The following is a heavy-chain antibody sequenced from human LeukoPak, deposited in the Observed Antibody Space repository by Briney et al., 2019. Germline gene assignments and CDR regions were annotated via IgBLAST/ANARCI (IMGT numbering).Heavy chain of an antibody. V-gene: IGHV1-69*05. CDR2: IIPIFGTA. Sequence: ASVKVSCKASGDTFSSYAISLVRQAPGQGLEWMGRIIPIFGTANYAQKFQGRVTITTDESTSTAYMELSSLGSEDTAGYYFARVRTGASVFDYWGQGTLVTVSP. J-gene: IGHJ4*02. CDR1: GDTFSSYA. D-gene: IGHD3-10*01. CDR3: ARVRTGASVFDY.